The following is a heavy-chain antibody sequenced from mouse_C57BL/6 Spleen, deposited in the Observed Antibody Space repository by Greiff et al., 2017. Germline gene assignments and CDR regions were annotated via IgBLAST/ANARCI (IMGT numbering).Heavy chain of an antibody. Sequence: VQLKQSGAELARPGASVKLSCTASGFNIKDDYMHWVKQRPEQGLEWIGWIDPENGDTEYASKFQGKATITADTSSNTAYLQLSSLTSEDTAVYYCTLIYYYGSSYGYWGQGTTLTVSS. D-gene: IGHD1-1*01. V-gene: IGHV14-4*01. CDR3: TLIYYYGSSYGY. CDR2: IDPENGDT. CDR1: GFNIKDDY. J-gene: IGHJ2*01.